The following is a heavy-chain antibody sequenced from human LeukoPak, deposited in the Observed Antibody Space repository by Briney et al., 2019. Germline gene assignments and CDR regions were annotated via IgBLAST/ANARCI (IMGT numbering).Heavy chain of an antibody. Sequence: GGSLRLSCAASGFTFSSYGMHWVRQAPGKGLEWVAVISYDGSNKYYADSVKGRFTISRDNSKNTLYLQMNSLRAEDTAVYYCAKEYIAVAGYYYYYGMDVWGQGTTVTVSS. D-gene: IGHD6-19*01. CDR3: AKEYIAVAGYYYYYGMDV. V-gene: IGHV3-30*18. J-gene: IGHJ6*02. CDR2: ISYDGSNK. CDR1: GFTFSSYG.